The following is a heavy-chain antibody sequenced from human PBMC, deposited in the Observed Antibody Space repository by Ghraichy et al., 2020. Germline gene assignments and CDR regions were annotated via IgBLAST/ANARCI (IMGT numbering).Heavy chain of an antibody. D-gene: IGHD2-21*01. CDR1: GLTFKNYA. CDR2: ISDDGRDT. Sequence: GGSLRLSCAASGLTFKNYAMSWVRQAPGKGLEWVSTISDDGRDTYYGDSVKGRFTISRDNSKNTLFLQMNSLSAEDTAVYYCAKGSDCRSCCPLDFWGQGSLVTVSS. V-gene: IGHV3-23*01. CDR3: AKGSDCRSCCPLDF. J-gene: IGHJ4*02.